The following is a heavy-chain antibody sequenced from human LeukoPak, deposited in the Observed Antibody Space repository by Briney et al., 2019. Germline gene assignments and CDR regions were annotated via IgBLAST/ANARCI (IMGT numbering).Heavy chain of an antibody. Sequence: SETLSLTCAVYGGSFSGYYWSWIRQPPGKGLEWIGEINHSGSTNYNPSLKSRVTISVDTSKNQFSLKLSSVTAADTAVYYCARSLVVPAANWFDPWGQGTLVTVSS. V-gene: IGHV4-34*01. D-gene: IGHD2-2*01. CDR2: INHSGST. CDR3: ARSLVVPAANWFDP. CDR1: GGSFSGYY. J-gene: IGHJ5*02.